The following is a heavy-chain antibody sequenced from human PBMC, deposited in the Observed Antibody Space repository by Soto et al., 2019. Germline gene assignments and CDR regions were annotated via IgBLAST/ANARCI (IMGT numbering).Heavy chain of an antibody. CDR2: ISAYNGNT. CDR1: GYTFTSYG. J-gene: IGHJ4*02. V-gene: IGHV1-18*01. D-gene: IGHD6-13*01. Sequence: GASVKVSCKASGYTFTSYGISWVRQAPGQGLEWMGWISAYNGNTNYAQKLQGRVTMTTDTSTSTAYMELRSLRSDDTAVYYCVREWGAAAGLYYFDYWGQGTLVTVSS. CDR3: VREWGAAAGLYYFDY.